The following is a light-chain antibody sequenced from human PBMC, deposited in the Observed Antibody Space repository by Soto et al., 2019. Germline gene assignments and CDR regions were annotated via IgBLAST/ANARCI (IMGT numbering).Light chain of an antibody. CDR3: QQRSNWQLT. CDR1: QGVSSY. CDR2: DAS. V-gene: IGKV3D-11*01. Sequence: MEMTQAPAPLYIYPRERATLSCRASQGVSSYLAWYQQKPGQAPRLLIYDASNRATGIPARFSGSGPGTDFTLTISSLEPEDFAVYYCQQRSNWQLTFGGGTKVDIK. J-gene: IGKJ4*01.